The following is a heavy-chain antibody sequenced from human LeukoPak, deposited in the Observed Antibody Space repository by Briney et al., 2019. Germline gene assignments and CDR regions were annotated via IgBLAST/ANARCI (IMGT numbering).Heavy chain of an antibody. Sequence: GGSLRLSCAASGFTFDDYGMSWVRKAPGKGLEWVSGINWNGGSTGYADSAKGRFTISSDNAKNSLYLQMNSLRAEDTAFYYRARTRRSNHFDSWGQGTLVTVCS. CDR3: ARTRRSNHFDS. CDR1: GFTFDDYG. V-gene: IGHV3-20*04. D-gene: IGHD1-14*01. J-gene: IGHJ4*02. CDR2: INWNGGST.